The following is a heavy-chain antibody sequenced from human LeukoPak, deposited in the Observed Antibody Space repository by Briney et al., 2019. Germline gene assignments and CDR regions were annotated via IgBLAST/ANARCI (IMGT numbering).Heavy chain of an antibody. J-gene: IGHJ4*02. CDR1: GGSFSGYY. Sequence: SETLSLTCAVYGGSFSGYYWSWIRQPPGKGLEWIGEINHSGSTNYNPSLKSRVTISVDTSKNQFSLKLSSVTAADTAVYYCARAYSSIVGATLALDYWGQGTLVTVSS. CDR3: ARAYSSIVGATLALDY. D-gene: IGHD1-26*01. V-gene: IGHV4-34*01. CDR2: INHSGST.